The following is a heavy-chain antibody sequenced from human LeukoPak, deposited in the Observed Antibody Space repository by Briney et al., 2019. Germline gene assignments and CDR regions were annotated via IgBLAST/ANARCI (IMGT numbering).Heavy chain of an antibody. CDR1: GFTVSSNY. J-gene: IGHJ2*01. Sequence: GGSLRLSCAASGFTVSSNYMSWVRQAPGKGLEWVSVIYSGGSTYYADSVKGRFTISRDNSKNTLYLQMNSLRAEDTAVYYCARELLNCSGGSCYRGGYFDLWGRGTLVTVSS. CDR3: ARELLNCSGGSCYRGGYFDL. D-gene: IGHD2-15*01. V-gene: IGHV3-66*01. CDR2: IYSGGST.